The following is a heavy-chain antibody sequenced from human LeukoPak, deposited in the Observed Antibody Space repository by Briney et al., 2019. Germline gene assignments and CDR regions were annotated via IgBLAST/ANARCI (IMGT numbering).Heavy chain of an antibody. Sequence: GASVTVSCTASAYTFTSYGSSCVRQAPGQGLAWMGWISAYNGNTNYAQKLQGRVTITTDTSTSTAYMELRSLRSADTAVYYCARDDWLGYCSGGSCLVAYWGQGTLVTVSS. V-gene: IGHV1-18*04. D-gene: IGHD2-15*01. CDR2: ISAYNGNT. CDR1: AYTFTSYG. CDR3: ARDDWLGYCSGGSCLVAY. J-gene: IGHJ4*02.